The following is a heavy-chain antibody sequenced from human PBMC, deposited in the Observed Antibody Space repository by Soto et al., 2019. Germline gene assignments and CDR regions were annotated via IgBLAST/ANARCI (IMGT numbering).Heavy chain of an antibody. CDR2: ISTYSGDT. V-gene: IGHV1-18*01. J-gene: IGHJ5*02. CDR1: GYTFFTYD. D-gene: IGHD5-12*01. CDR3: ARHHGPTTSENWFDP. Sequence: QVHLVQSGVEVKTPGASVKVSCQASGYTFFTYDISWVRQAPGQGLEWMGWISTYSGDTKYAQKSQGRVTMTTDTSTTTAHLEPRSLRSDDTAVYYCARHHGPTTSENWFDPWGQGTVVTVSS.